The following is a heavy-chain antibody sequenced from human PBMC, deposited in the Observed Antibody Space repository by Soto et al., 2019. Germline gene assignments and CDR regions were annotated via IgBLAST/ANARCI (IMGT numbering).Heavy chain of an antibody. Sequence: QVQLQQWGAGLLKPSETLSLTCAVYGGSFSGYYWSWIRQPPGKGLEWIGEINHSGSTNYNPSLKSRVTISVDTSKNQFSLKLSSVTAADTAVYYCARRRATSYFQHWGQGTLVTVSS. V-gene: IGHV4-34*01. CDR3: ARRRATSYFQH. CDR2: INHSGST. J-gene: IGHJ1*01. CDR1: GGSFSGYY.